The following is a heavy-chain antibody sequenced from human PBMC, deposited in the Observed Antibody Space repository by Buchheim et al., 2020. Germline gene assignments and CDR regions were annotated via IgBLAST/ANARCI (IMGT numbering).Heavy chain of an antibody. CDR1: GASISSGGYY. CDR2: IYYSGST. D-gene: IGHD3-10*01. CDR3: ARGNAPMGAFDL. J-gene: IGHJ3*01. V-gene: IGHV4-31*03. Sequence: QVQLQESGPGLVKPSQTLSLTCTVSGASISSGGYYWSWIRQLPGKGLEWIGYIYYSGSTYFNPSLKSRVTMSVDTSTNHFSLKLSSVTAADTAVYYCARGNAPMGAFDLWGQGT.